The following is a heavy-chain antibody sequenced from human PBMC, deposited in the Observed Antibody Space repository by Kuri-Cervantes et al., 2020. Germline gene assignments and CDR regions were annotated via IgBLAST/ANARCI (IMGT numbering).Heavy chain of an antibody. CDR3: ARGRIGAGNDFWSNFYLNSQFANSYYSYALDV. J-gene: IGHJ6*02. V-gene: IGHV1-18*01. CDR2: INPNNDNT. CDR1: GYTFSIYA. Sequence: ASVKVSCKASGYTFSIYAITWVRQAPGQGLEWMGWINPNNDNTNHAQILQGRVTMTTDTSTSTAYMELRSLRSDDTAVYYCARGRIGAGNDFWSNFYLNSQFANSYYSYALDVWGQGTAVTVSS. D-gene: IGHD3-3*01.